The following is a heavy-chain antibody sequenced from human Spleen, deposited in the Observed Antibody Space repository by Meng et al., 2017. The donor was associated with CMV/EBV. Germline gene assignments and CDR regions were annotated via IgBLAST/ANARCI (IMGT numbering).Heavy chain of an antibody. Sequence: QGQLQQWGAGLLKPSETLSLTCAVYGGSFSGYYWSWIRQPPGKGLEWIGEINHSGSTNYNPSLKSRVTISVDTSKNQFSLKLSSVTAADTAVYYCARGGRGLTSPYSNYGGWFDPWGQGTLVTVSS. CDR1: GGSFSGYY. CDR3: ARGGRGLTSPYSNYGGWFDP. CDR2: INHSGST. J-gene: IGHJ5*02. D-gene: IGHD4-11*01. V-gene: IGHV4-34*01.